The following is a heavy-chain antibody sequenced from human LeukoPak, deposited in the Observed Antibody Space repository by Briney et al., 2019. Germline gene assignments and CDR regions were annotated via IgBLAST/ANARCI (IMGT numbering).Heavy chain of an antibody. D-gene: IGHD4-23*01. CDR1: GGSISSYY. J-gene: IGHJ4*02. CDR3: ARGPVIPGNVEYLAY. V-gene: IGHV4-59*01. CDR2: IYYSGST. Sequence: PSETLSLTCTVSGGSISSYYWSWSRQPPGKGLEWIGYIYYSGSTNYNPSLKSRVIISVDTSKNQFSLKLSSVTAADTAVYYCARGPVIPGNVEYLAYWGQSTRLTVSS.